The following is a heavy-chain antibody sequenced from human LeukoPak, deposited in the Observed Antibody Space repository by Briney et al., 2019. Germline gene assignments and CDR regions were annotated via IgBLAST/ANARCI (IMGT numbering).Heavy chain of an antibody. V-gene: IGHV1-69*13. D-gene: IGHD6-13*01. CDR1: GGTFSSYA. CDR3: ARVSAWASSWREPKRHYYYGMDV. CDR2: IIPIFGTA. Sequence: SVKVSCKASGGTFSSYAISWVRQAPGQGLEWMGGIIPIFGTANYAQKFQGRVTITADESTSTAYMELSSLRSEDTAVYYCARVSAWASSWREPKRHYYYGMDVWGQGTTVTVSS. J-gene: IGHJ6*02.